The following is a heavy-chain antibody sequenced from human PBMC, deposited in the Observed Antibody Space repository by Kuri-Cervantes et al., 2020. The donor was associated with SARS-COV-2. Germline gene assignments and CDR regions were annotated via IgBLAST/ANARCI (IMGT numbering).Heavy chain of an antibody. CDR1: GFTFSSYW. J-gene: IGHJ4*02. D-gene: IGHD1-1*01. CDR2: INSDGSST. CDR3: VRDGDHWNFDY. V-gene: IGHV3-74*01. Sequence: GGSLRLSCAASGFTFSSYWMHWVRQAPGKGLVWVSRINSDGSSTSYADSVEGRFTISRDNAKNTLYLQMNSLRAKDTAVYYCVRDGDHWNFDYWGQGTLVTVSS.